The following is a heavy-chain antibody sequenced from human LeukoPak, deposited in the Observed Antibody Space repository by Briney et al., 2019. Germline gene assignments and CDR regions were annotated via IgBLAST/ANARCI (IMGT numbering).Heavy chain of an antibody. D-gene: IGHD5-12*01. Sequence: SETLSLTCAVYGGSFSGYYWSWIRQPPGKGLKWIGEINHSGSTNYNPSLKSRVTISVDTSKNQFSLKLNSVTAADTAVYYCARSGSGYLRYYFDYWGQGTLVTVSS. V-gene: IGHV4-34*01. CDR2: INHSGST. CDR1: GGSFSGYY. CDR3: ARSGSGYLRYYFDY. J-gene: IGHJ4*02.